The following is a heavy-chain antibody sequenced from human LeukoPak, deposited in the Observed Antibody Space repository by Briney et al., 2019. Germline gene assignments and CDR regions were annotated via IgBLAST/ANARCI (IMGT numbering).Heavy chain of an antibody. CDR2: TYSGGST. V-gene: IGHV3-66*02. D-gene: IGHD2-2*01. Sequence: GGSLRLSCAASGFTVSSNYMSWVRQAPGKGLEWVSVTYSGGSTYYADSVKGRFTISRDNSKNTLYLQMNSLRAEDTAVYYCAREPPIVVVPAAIGNFQHWGQGTLVTVSS. CDR3: AREPPIVVVPAAIGNFQH. J-gene: IGHJ1*01. CDR1: GFTVSSNY.